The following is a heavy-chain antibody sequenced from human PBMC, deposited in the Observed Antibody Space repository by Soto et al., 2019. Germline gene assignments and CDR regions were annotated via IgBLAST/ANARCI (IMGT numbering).Heavy chain of an antibody. CDR1: GGTFSSYT. D-gene: IGHD3-3*01. CDR2: IVPILGIP. Sequence: QVQLVQSGAEVKKPGSSVKVSCKASGGTFSSYTITWVRQAPGQGLEWMGRIVPILGIPNYAQKFQGRVTITADKSTSTAYMEMSSLRSEDTAVYYCARMSGSYAMDVLGQGTTVTVSS. J-gene: IGHJ6*02. CDR3: ARMSGSYAMDV. V-gene: IGHV1-69*02.